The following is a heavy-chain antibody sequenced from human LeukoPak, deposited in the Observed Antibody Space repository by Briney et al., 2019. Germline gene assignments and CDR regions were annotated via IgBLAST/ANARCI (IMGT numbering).Heavy chain of an antibody. CDR3: ARDLATTTHSAWYFDL. CDR2: IWYDGSNQ. D-gene: IGHD4-11*01. J-gene: IGHJ2*01. Sequence: GGSLRLSCAASGFTFSNNGMHWVRRTPGKGLEWVATIWYDGSNQYYPDSVKGRLTISRDNSKNTLYLQMNSLRAEDTALYYCARDLATTTHSAWYFDLWGRGSLVTVSS. V-gene: IGHV3-33*01. CDR1: GFTFSNNG.